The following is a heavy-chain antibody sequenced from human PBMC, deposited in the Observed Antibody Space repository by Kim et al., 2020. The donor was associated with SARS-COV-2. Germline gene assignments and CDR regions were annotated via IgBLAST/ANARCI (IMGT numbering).Heavy chain of an antibody. J-gene: IGHJ4*02. CDR3: AKYLYDYNTSDPFDY. CDR1: GFIFGNHW. CDR2: INEDGSEI. Sequence: GGSLRLSCAASGFIFGNHWMNWVRQAPGKGLEWVANINEDGSEIYYVDSVKGRFTISRDNAKYSLYLQMNSLTAEDTAIYYCAKYLYDYNTSDPFDYWGQGTLVTVSS. V-gene: IGHV3-7*05. D-gene: IGHD3-22*01.